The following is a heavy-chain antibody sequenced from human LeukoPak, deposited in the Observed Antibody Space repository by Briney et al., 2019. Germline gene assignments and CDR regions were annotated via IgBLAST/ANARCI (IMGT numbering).Heavy chain of an antibody. CDR1: GFTFSSYA. D-gene: IGHD3-3*01. Sequence: GGSLRLSCAASGFTFSSYAMSWVRQAPGKGLEWVSAISGSGGSTYYADSVKGRFTISRDNSKNTLYLQMNSLRAEDTAVYYCAKGITIFGGVTIYYYYYYMDFWGKGTTVTVSS. J-gene: IGHJ6*03. CDR3: AKGITIFGGVTIYYYYYYMDF. V-gene: IGHV3-23*01. CDR2: ISGSGGST.